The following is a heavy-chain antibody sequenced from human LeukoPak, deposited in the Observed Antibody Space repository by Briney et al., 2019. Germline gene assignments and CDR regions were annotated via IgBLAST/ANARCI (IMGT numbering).Heavy chain of an antibody. Sequence: GGPLRLSCAASGFTFSSYWMSWVRQAPGKGLEWVANIKQDGSEKYYVDSVKGRFTISRDNAKNSLYLQMNSLRAEDTAVYYCARQYYDSSGYYYSYWFDPWGQGTLVTVSS. CDR1: GFTFSSYW. J-gene: IGHJ5*02. CDR3: ARQYYDSSGYYYSYWFDP. D-gene: IGHD3-22*01. V-gene: IGHV3-7*01. CDR2: IKQDGSEK.